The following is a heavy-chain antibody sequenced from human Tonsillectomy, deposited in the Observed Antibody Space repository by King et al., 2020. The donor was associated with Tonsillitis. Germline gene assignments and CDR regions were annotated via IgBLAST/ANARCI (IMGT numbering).Heavy chain of an antibody. V-gene: IGHV3-48*04. Sequence: VQLVESGGGLVRPGGALRLSCAVSGFTFSKFAMNWVRQAPGKGLEWVSYITSSSRITTYADSVKGRFTISRDNAKNSLFLDMSSLRPEDTAVYYCARGDIAASVTFWGQGTLVTVSS. CDR1: GFTFSKFA. J-gene: IGHJ4*02. D-gene: IGHD6-13*01. CDR3: ARGDIAASVTF. CDR2: ITSSSRIT.